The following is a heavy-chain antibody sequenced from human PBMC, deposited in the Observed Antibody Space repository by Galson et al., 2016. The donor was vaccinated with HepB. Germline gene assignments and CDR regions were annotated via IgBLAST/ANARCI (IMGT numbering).Heavy chain of an antibody. CDR2: ISAYNGNT. J-gene: IGHJ4*02. CDR3: ARVGYGYYYDSSGYYYPFDY. D-gene: IGHD3-22*01. CDR1: GYTFTSYG. Sequence: VKVSCKASGYTFTSYGISWVRQAPGQGLEWMGWISAYNGNTNYAQNLQGRVTMTTDTSTSTAYMELRRLRSDDTALYYCARVGYGYYYDSSGYYYPFDYWGQGTLVTVSS. V-gene: IGHV1-18*01.